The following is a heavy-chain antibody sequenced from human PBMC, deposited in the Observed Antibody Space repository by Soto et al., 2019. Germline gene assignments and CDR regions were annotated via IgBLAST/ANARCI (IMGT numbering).Heavy chain of an antibody. CDR3: ARRSGGEWFGARFDP. Sequence: EVQLVESGGGLVQPGGSLRLSCAASGFTFSSYSMNWVRQAPGKGLEWVSYISSSSSTIYYADSVKGRFTISRDNAKNSLYLQMNRLRAEDTAVYYCARRSGGEWFGARFDPWGQGTLVTVSS. D-gene: IGHD3-10*01. CDR1: GFTFSSYS. CDR2: ISSSSSTI. J-gene: IGHJ5*02. V-gene: IGHV3-48*01.